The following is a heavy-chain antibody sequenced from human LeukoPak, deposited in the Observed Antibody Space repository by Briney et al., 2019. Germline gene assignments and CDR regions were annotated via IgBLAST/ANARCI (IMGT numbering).Heavy chain of an antibody. CDR2: INHSGST. D-gene: IGHD3-10*01. CDR1: GGSISSSSYY. V-gene: IGHV4-39*07. Sequence: PSETLSLTCTVSGGSISSSSYYWSWIRQPPGKGLEWIGEINHSGSTNYNPSLESRVTISVDTSKNQFSLKLSSVTAADTAVYYCARGGYYGSGSYYPPVDAFDIWGQGTMVTVSS. J-gene: IGHJ3*02. CDR3: ARGGYYGSGSYYPPVDAFDI.